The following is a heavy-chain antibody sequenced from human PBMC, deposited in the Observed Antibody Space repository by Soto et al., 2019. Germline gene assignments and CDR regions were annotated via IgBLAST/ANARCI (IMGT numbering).Heavy chain of an antibody. J-gene: IGHJ3*02. CDR1: GFTVSGKKY. CDR2: LYDLDGT. Sequence: GGSLRLSCAAFGFTVSGKKYVAWVRQAPGKGVEWVSALYDLDGTYYADSVKGRFTTSSDSSRTTVYLQMNSLRPEDTAVYSCATWHLQEHAYDIWGQGTMVTV. CDR3: ATWHLQEHAYDI. V-gene: IGHV3-53*01. D-gene: IGHD1-1*01.